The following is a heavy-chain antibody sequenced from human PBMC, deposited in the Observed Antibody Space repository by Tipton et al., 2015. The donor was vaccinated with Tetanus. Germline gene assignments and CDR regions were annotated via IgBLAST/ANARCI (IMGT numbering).Heavy chain of an antibody. J-gene: IGHJ3*02. CDR2: IYYNGNT. V-gene: IGHV4-39*07. CDR3: ARVLRYSTRGGWDDAFDI. Sequence: LRLSCTVSGGSISTGTYYWDWIRQVPGRGLEWIGNIYYNGNTLQNPSLKSRVTLSLDRSKNQFSLELSSVTVADTAVYFCARVLRYSTRGGWDDAFDIWGQGTMVTVSS. CDR1: GGSISTGTYY. D-gene: IGHD2-8*02.